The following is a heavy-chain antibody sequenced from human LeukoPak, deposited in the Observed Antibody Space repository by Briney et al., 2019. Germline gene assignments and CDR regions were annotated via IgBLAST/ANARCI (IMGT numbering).Heavy chain of an antibody. D-gene: IGHD2-15*01. J-gene: IGHJ4*02. V-gene: IGHV3-73*01. CDR2: IRSKANSYAT. CDR1: GFTFSGSA. Sequence: PGGSLRLSCAASGFTFSGSAMHWVRQASGKGLEWVGRIRSKANSYATAYAASVKGRLTISRDDSKNTAYLQMNSLKTEDTAVYYCTRQKEDSSYWGQGTLVTVSS. CDR3: TRQKEDSSY.